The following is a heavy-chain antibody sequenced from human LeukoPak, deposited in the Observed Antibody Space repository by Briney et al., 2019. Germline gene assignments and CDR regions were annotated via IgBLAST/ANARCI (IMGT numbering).Heavy chain of an antibody. V-gene: IGHV3-23*01. Sequence: GGSLRLSCAASGFTFSSYAMSWVRQAPGKGLEWVSTISGRGDSTYYADSVKGRFAISRDNSKNTLYLQMNSLRAEDTAVYYCARETGGAVGSTDFNYWGQGTLVTVSS. CDR1: GFTFSSYA. D-gene: IGHD3-10*01. CDR2: ISGRGDST. J-gene: IGHJ4*02. CDR3: ARETGGAVGSTDFNY.